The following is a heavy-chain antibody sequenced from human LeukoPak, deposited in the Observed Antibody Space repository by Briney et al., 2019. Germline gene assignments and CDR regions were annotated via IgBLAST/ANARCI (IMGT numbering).Heavy chain of an antibody. CDR2: INPNSGGT. Sequence: ASVKVSCKASGYTFTGYYMHWVRQAPGQGLEWMGWINPNSGGTNYAQKFQGRVTMTRDTSISTAYMELSRLRSDDTAVYYCARAPAGYFDWLSGYNWSDPWGQGTLVTVSS. D-gene: IGHD3-9*01. CDR3: ARAPAGYFDWLSGYNWSDP. CDR1: GYTFTGYY. J-gene: IGHJ5*02. V-gene: IGHV1-2*02.